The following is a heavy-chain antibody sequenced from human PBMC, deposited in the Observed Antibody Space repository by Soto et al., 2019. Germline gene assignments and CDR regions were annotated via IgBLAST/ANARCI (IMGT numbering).Heavy chain of an antibody. D-gene: IGHD6-13*01. J-gene: IGHJ5*02. Sequence: EVQLLESGGGLAQPGGSLRLSCAASGFTFSSYAMTWVRQAPGKGLEWVSGINFSGGGTYYADSVKGRFTISRDNSKNTLYLQMNSLSAEEAAVYYCAKVVSSSRQAYTWFDPWGQGTLVTVSS. CDR1: GFTFSSYA. CDR2: INFSGGGT. V-gene: IGHV3-23*01. CDR3: AKVVSSSRQAYTWFDP.